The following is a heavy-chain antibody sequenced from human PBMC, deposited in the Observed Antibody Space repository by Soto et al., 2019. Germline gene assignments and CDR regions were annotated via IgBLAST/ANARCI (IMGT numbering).Heavy chain of an antibody. J-gene: IGHJ4*02. CDR1: GGSISSSSYY. D-gene: IGHD3-3*01. Sequence: QLQLQESGPGLVKPSETLSLTCTVSGGSISSSSYYWGWIRQPPGKGLEWIGSIYYSGSTYYNPSLKSRVPISVDTSKNQFSLKLSSVTAADTAVYYCATLRGSPWGVVENWGQGTLVTVSS. CDR2: IYYSGST. V-gene: IGHV4-39*01. CDR3: ATLRGSPWGVVEN.